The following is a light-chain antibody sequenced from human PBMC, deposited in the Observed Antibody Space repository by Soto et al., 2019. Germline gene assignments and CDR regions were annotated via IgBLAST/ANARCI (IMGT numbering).Light chain of an antibody. V-gene: IGKV1-5*01. CDR3: QQYNSYSWT. J-gene: IGKJ1*01. CDR2: DAS. CDR1: QSISSW. Sequence: DIQMTQSPSTLSASVGDRVTITCRASQSISSWLAWYQQKPGKAPKLLIYDASGLESGVPSRFSGSVSGTEFTLTISSLQPDDFATYYCQQYNSYSWTFGQGTKVEIK.